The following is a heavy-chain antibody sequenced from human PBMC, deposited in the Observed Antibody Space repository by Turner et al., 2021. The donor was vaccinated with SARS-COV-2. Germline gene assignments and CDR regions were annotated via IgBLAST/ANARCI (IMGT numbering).Heavy chain of an antibody. CDR3: ARLPVGYYGSGSYYHYGMDV. CDR2: IYYSGST. V-gene: IGHV4-39*01. CDR1: GGSIHSSSYY. D-gene: IGHD3-10*01. J-gene: IGHJ6*02. Sequence: QLHLQESGPGVEKPSETLSLTCHVSGGSIHSSSYYWGWIRQPPGKGLEWIGSIYYSGSTYYNPSLKSRVTISVDTSKNQFSLKLSSVTAADTAVYYCARLPVGYYGSGSYYHYGMDVWGQGTTVTVSS.